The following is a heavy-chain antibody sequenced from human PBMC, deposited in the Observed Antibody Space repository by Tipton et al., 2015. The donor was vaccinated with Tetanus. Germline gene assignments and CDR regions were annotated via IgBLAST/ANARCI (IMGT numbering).Heavy chain of an antibody. Sequence: TLSLTCAVSGGSVSSMSYYWDWIRQPPGKGLKWIGTIYYTGNTYYNSSLKSRVTIVVDTSKNHFSLKVTSVTAADTAVYYCARRRIVIRGVISDFGDFWGQGILVTVSS. CDR3: ARRRIVIRGVISDFGDF. V-gene: IGHV4-39*02. D-gene: IGHD3-10*01. J-gene: IGHJ4*02. CDR2: IYYTGNT. CDR1: GGSVSSMSYY.